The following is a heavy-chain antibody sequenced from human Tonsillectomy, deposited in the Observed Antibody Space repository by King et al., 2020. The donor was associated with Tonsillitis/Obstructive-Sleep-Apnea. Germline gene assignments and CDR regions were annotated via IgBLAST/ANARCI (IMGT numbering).Heavy chain of an antibody. D-gene: IGHD1-26*01. V-gene: IGHV3-33*01. CDR1: GFTFSSYG. CDR3: ARDRGGSYYLDY. J-gene: IGHJ4*02. CDR2: IWYDGSNK. Sequence: VQLVESGGGVVQPGRSLRLSCAASGFTFSSYGMHWVRQAPGKGLDWVAVIWYDGSNKYYADSVKGRFTISRDNSKNTLYLQMNSLRAEDTAVYYCARDRGGSYYLDYWGQGTLVTVSS.